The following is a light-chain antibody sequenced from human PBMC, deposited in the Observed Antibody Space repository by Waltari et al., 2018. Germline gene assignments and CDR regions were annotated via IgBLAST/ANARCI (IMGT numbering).Light chain of an antibody. J-gene: IGLJ3*02. Sequence: QPALTQPRPVSGSPGQSFTISCTVTSSAVGAYNHVSWYQQHPGKAPKLMIYGVSKRPSGVPDRFSGSKSGNTASLTISGLQAEDEGDYYCCSYAGTYTVRVFGGGTKVTVL. CDR3: CSYAGTYTVRV. CDR1: SSAVGAYNH. CDR2: GVS. V-gene: IGLV2-11*01.